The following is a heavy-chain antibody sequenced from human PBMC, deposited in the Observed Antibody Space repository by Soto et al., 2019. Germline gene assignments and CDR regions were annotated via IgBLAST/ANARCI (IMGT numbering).Heavy chain of an antibody. CDR2: IYYSGST. Sequence: PSETLSLTCTVSGGSISSSSYYWGWIRQPPGKGLEWIGSIYYSGSTYYNPSLKSRVTISVDTSKNQFSLKLSSVTAADTAVYYCARRYSPSTDFDYWGQGPLVTVSS. V-gene: IGHV4-39*01. CDR3: ARRYSPSTDFDY. D-gene: IGHD5-12*01. J-gene: IGHJ4*02. CDR1: GGSISSSSYY.